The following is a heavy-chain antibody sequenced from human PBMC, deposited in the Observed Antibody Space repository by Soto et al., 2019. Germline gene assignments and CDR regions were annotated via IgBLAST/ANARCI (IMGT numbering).Heavy chain of an antibody. CDR2: ISYDGSNK. D-gene: IGHD2-15*01. V-gene: IGHV3-30*18. J-gene: IGHJ1*01. Sequence: GGSLRLSCAASGFTFSSYGMHWVRQAPGKGLEWVAVISYDGSNKYYADSVKGRFTISRDNSKNTLYLQMNSLRAEDTAVYYCAKDLGYCSGGSCYYFQHWGQGTLVTVSS. CDR1: GFTFSSYG. CDR3: AKDLGYCSGGSCYYFQH.